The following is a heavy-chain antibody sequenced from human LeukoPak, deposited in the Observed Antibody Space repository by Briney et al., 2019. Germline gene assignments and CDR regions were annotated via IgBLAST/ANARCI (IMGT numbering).Heavy chain of an antibody. D-gene: IGHD3-10*01. V-gene: IGHV1-18*01. J-gene: IGHJ5*02. CDR1: GYTFTSYG. CDR3: ARDLLFYGSGSYYWFDP. CDR2: ISAYNGNT. Sequence: ASVRVSCKASGYTFTSYGISWVRQAPGQGLEWMGWISAYNGNTNYAQKLQGRVTMTTDTSTSTAYMELRSLRSDDTAVYYCARDLLFYGSGSYYWFDPWGQGTLGTVS.